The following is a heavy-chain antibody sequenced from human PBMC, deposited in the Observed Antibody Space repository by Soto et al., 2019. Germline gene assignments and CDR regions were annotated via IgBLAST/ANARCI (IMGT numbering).Heavy chain of an antibody. J-gene: IGHJ5*02. CDR3: AKSGSSGWYGWFDP. CDR1: GFSVRTIGVG. CDR2: IYWNDDK. V-gene: IGHV2-5*01. D-gene: IGHD6-19*01. Sequence: SGPTLVNPTQTLTLTCIFSGFSVRTIGVGVGWIRQPPGKALEWLGFIYWNDDKRYSPSLKSRLTITKDTSKNQVVLTMTNMDPVDTATYYCAKSGSSGWYGWFDPWGQGTLVTVSS.